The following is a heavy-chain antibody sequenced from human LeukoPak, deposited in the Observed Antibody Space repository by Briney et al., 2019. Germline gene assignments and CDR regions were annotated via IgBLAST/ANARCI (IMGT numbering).Heavy chain of an antibody. D-gene: IGHD3-22*01. CDR3: ASGANYYDSSGYYSYYLDY. J-gene: IGHJ4*02. CDR2: IYYSGNT. CDR1: GDSISSYY. Sequence: SETLSLTCTVSGDSISSYYLNWIRQPPGEGLEWIGYIYYSGNTNYNPSLKSRVTVSVDTSKNHFSLRLSSVTAADTAVYYCASGANYYDSSGYYSYYLDYWGQGTLVTVSS. V-gene: IGHV4-59*01.